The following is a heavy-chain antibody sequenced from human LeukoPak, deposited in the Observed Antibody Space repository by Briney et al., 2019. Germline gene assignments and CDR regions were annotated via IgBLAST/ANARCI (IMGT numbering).Heavy chain of an antibody. V-gene: IGHV4-39*07. D-gene: IGHD3-22*01. CDR2: IYYSGST. CDR3: ATAVYSSGYYPLPFDY. J-gene: IGHJ4*02. Sequence: TTSETLSLTCTVSGGSISSYYWGWIRQPPGKGLEWIGSIYYSGSTYYNPSLKSRVTISVDTSKNQFSLKLSSVTAADTAVYYCATAVYSSGYYPLPFDYWGQGTLVTVSS. CDR1: GGSISSYY.